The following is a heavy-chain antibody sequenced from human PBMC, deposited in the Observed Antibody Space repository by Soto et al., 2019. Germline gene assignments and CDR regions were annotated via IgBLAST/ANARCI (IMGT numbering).Heavy chain of an antibody. CDR3: ARARLRAVYAFDF. Sequence: TLSLTCTLSVVSSTSGAYYWTWFLQHPGKGLEWIGYIYYNGNTYFSPSLKSRLTISIDTSKNQFSLKLSSVTAADTAMYYCARARLRAVYAFDFWGQGTMVTVSS. D-gene: IGHD4-17*01. V-gene: IGHV4-31*03. CDR1: VVSSTSGAYY. J-gene: IGHJ3*01. CDR2: IYYNGNT.